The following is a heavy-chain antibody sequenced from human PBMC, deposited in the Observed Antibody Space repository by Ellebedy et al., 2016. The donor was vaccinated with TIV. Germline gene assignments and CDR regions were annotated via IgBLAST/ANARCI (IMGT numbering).Heavy chain of an antibody. Sequence: SESLSLTXAVSGGSISSGGYPWSWIRQPPGKGLEWIGYIYHSGSTYYNPSLKSRVTISVDTSKNQFSLKLSSVTAADTAVYYCARGGREDYSAYYYGMDVWGQGTTVTVSS. CDR2: IYHSGST. D-gene: IGHD4-11*01. J-gene: IGHJ6*02. CDR1: GGSISSGGYP. V-gene: IGHV4-30-2*01. CDR3: ARGGREDYSAYYYGMDV.